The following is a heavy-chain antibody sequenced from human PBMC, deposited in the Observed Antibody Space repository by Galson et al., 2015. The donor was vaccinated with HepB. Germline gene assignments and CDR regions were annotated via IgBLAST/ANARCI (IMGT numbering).Heavy chain of an antibody. D-gene: IGHD6-13*01. V-gene: IGHV3-21*01. CDR1: GFTFSSYS. Sequence: SLRLSCAASGFTFSSYSMNWVRQAPGKGLEWVSSISSSSSYIYYADSVKGRFTISRDNAKNSLYLQMNSLRAEDTAVYYCARALNGRYSSSWFFDYWGQGTLVTVSS. J-gene: IGHJ4*02. CDR3: ARALNGRYSSSWFFDY. CDR2: ISSSSSYI.